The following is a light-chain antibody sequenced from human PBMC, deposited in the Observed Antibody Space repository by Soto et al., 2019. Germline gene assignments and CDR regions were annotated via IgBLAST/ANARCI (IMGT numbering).Light chain of an antibody. CDR1: SSNIGSNT. CDR3: AAWDDSLSGYV. V-gene: IGLV1-44*01. J-gene: IGLJ1*01. CDR2: SNN. Sequence: QPVLTQPPSASGTPGQRVTISCSGSSSNIGSNTVNWYQQFPGTAPKLLIFSNNQWPSGVPDRFAGSKSGTSASLAISGLQSEDEADYFCAAWDDSLSGYVFGTGTKVTVL.